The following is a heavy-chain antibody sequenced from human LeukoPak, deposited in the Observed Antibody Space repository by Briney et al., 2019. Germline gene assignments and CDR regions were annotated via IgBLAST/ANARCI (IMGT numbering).Heavy chain of an antibody. Sequence: RSGGSLRLSCAGSGFSFSSDWMSGVRQAPGEGLERGADIKEDGSEKHYVDSVKGRFTISRDNTANSLYLQMNSLRADDTAVYYCARGFTSAYWGQGTLVTVSS. CDR1: GFSFSSDW. CDR2: IKEDGSEK. V-gene: IGHV3-7*01. J-gene: IGHJ4*02. CDR3: ARGFTSAY.